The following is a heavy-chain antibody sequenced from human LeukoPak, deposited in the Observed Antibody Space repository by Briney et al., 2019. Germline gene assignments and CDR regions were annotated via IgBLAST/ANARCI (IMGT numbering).Heavy chain of an antibody. D-gene: IGHD4-17*01. CDR3: ARDPRNDYGDSRHY. V-gene: IGHV1-2*02. CDR1: GYTFTGYY. Sequence: ASVKVSCKASGYTFTGYYMHWVRQAPGQGLEWMGWINPNSGGTNYAQKFQGRVTMTRGTSISTAYMELSRLRSDDTAVYYCARDPRNDYGDSRHYWGQGTLVTVSS. CDR2: INPNSGGT. J-gene: IGHJ4*02.